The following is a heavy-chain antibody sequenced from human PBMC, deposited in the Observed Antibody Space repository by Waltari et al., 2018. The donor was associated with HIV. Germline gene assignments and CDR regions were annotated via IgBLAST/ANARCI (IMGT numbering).Heavy chain of an antibody. CDR2: INPNRGNT. CDR3: ARLGYCSSTSCYYYYYYGMDV. D-gene: IGHD2-2*01. J-gene: IGHJ6*02. V-gene: IGHV1-8*01. Sequence: QVQLVQSGAEVRKPGASVKVSCKASGYTFTSYDINWVRQATGQGLEWMGGINPNRGNTGYAQKFQGRVTMTRNTSISTAYMGLSILRAEDTAVYYCARLGYCSSTSCYYYYYYGMDVWGQGTTVTVSS. CDR1: GYTFTSYD.